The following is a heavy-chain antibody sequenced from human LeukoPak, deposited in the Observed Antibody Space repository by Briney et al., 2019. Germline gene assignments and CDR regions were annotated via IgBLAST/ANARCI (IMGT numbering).Heavy chain of an antibody. J-gene: IGHJ6*02. CDR1: GGSISSGDYY. V-gene: IGHV4-30-4*08. Sequence: SQTLSLTCTVSGGSISSGDYYWSWIRQPPGKGLEWIGEINHSGSTNYNPSLKSRVTISVDTSKNQFSLKLSSVTAADTAVYYCARGRGIAGLYYYYYGMDVWGQGTTVTVSS. CDR2: INHSGST. CDR3: ARGRGIAGLYYYYYGMDV. D-gene: IGHD6-13*01.